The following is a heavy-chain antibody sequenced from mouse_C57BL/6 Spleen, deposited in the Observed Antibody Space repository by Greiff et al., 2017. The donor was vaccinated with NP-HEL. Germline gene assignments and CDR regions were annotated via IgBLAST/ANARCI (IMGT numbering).Heavy chain of an antibody. Sequence: VQLKESGGGLVKPGGSLKLSCAASGFTFSDYGMHWVRQAPEKGLEWVAYISSGSSTIYYADTVKGRFTISRDNAKNTLFLQMTSLRSEDTAMYYCAYDYDGPFAYWGQGTLVTVSA. CDR3: AYDYDGPFAY. CDR1: GFTFSDYG. CDR2: ISSGSSTI. J-gene: IGHJ3*01. V-gene: IGHV5-17*01. D-gene: IGHD2-4*01.